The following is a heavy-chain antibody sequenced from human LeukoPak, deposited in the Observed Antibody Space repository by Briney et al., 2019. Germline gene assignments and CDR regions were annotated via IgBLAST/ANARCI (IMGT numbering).Heavy chain of an antibody. CDR3: VGDSDYAFDH. Sequence: GGSLRLSCAASGFTFRSYSMNWVRQAPGKGLEWVSYISNAIWYADSVKGRLTISRDNAKNAIYLQMNSLRPEDTAVYYCVGDSDYAFDHWGQGALVTVSS. CDR1: GFTFRSYS. J-gene: IGHJ4*02. CDR2: ISNAI. D-gene: IGHD3-16*01. V-gene: IGHV3-48*01.